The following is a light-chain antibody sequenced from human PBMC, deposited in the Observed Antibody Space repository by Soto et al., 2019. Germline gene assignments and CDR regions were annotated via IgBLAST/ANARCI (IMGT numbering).Light chain of an antibody. Sequence: EIVLTQSPGTLSLXPGXXXXLXXXSSQSISSSYLAWYQQRPGQAPRLLIYGASSRATGIPDRFSGSGSGTEITLTIGGLASEDFPVYDCQQYGSTSWKYGEGTKVDIK. CDR1: QSISSSY. CDR3: QQYGSTSWK. J-gene: IGKJ1*01. CDR2: GAS. V-gene: IGKV3-20*01.